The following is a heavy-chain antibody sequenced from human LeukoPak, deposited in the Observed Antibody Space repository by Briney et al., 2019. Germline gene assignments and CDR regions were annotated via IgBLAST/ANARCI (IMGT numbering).Heavy chain of an antibody. J-gene: IGHJ4*02. CDR3: ARDRDYYDSSGYPTIDPFDY. Sequence: PGRSLRLSCAASGFTFSSYGMHWVRQAPGKGLEWVAVIWYDGSNKYYADSVKGRFTISRDNSKNTLYLQMNSLRAEDTAVYYCARDRDYYDSSGYPTIDPFDYWGQGTLVTVSS. CDR2: IWYDGSNK. D-gene: IGHD3-22*01. CDR1: GFTFSSYG. V-gene: IGHV3-33*01.